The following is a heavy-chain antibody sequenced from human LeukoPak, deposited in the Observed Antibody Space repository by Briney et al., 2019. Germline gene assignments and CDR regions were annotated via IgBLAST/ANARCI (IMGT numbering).Heavy chain of an antibody. V-gene: IGHV3-23*01. D-gene: IGHD2-2*01. CDR2: ISGSGGST. CDR3: ARHCSSTSCRHRGFDY. CDR1: GFTFSSYA. Sequence: GGSLRLSCAASGFTFSSYAMSWVRQAPGKGLEWVSAISGSGGSTYYADSVKGRFTISRDNSKNTLYLQMNSLRAEGTAVYYCARHCSSTSCRHRGFDYWGQGTLVTVSS. J-gene: IGHJ4*02.